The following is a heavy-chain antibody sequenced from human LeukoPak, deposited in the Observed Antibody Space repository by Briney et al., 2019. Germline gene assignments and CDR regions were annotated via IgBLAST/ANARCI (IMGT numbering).Heavy chain of an antibody. CDR1: GYSFTSYW. CDR2: IYPGDSDT. Sequence: GESLKISCKGSGYSFTSYWIGWVRQMPGKGPEWMGIIYPGDSDTRYSPSFQGQVTISADKSISTAYLQWSSLKASGTAMYYCAKSSSHSRSWYSADAFDVWGQGTMVTVSS. D-gene: IGHD6-13*01. J-gene: IGHJ3*01. CDR3: AKSSSHSRSWYSADAFDV. V-gene: IGHV5-51*01.